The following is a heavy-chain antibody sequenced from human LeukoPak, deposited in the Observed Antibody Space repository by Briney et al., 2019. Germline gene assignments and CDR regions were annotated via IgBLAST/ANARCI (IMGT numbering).Heavy chain of an antibody. Sequence: PGGSLRLSCEASGFTFSSYTMNWVRQAPGKGLEWVSSISSSSSYIYYVDSVKGRFTISRDNAKKSLYLQMNSLRAEDTALYYCARDGDTVLTRGYYYYMDVWGKGTTVTVSS. J-gene: IGHJ6*03. CDR3: ARDGDTVLTRGYYYYMDV. CDR2: ISSSSSYI. CDR1: GFTFSSYT. V-gene: IGHV3-21*01. D-gene: IGHD4-23*01.